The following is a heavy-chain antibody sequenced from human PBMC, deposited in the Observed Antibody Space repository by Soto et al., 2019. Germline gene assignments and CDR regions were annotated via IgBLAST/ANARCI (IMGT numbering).Heavy chain of an antibody. CDR1: GGSFSAYY. J-gene: IGHJ4*02. Sequence: QVQLQQWGAGLLKPSETLSLTCAVYGGSFSAYYWSWIRQSPGKGLEWIGEIHHSGSTNYKPSLKSRVTISVDTSKNQFSLGLRSVTAADTAVYYCASYGSGSYYNGYYFDYWGQGTLVTVSS. CDR2: IHHSGST. CDR3: ASYGSGSYYNGYYFDY. D-gene: IGHD3-10*01. V-gene: IGHV4-34*01.